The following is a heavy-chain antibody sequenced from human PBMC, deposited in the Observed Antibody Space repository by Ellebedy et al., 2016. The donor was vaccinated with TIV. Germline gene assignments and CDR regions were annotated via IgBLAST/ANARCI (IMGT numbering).Heavy chain of an antibody. CDR3: ARKTETGTSGDY. V-gene: IGHV3-53*01. CDR2: IYSGGST. D-gene: IGHD1-1*01. Sequence: PGGSLRLSCAASGFTVGNNFMSWVRQAPGKGLEWVSLIYSGGSTDYADSVKGRFTISRNSSKNTLYLQMNSLRAEDTAMYYCARKTETGTSGDYWGQGTTVTVSS. J-gene: IGHJ4*02. CDR1: GFTVGNNF.